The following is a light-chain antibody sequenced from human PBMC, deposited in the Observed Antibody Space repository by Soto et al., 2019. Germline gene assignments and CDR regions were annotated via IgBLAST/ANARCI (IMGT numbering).Light chain of an antibody. CDR2: AAS. CDR1: QGISND. Sequence: DIQMTQSPSSLSASIGVRVTISCRASQGISNDLAWYQQKPGKVPYLLIYAASTSHSGVPSRFRGSGSGTDFTLTISSLQPEDVATYYCQNYNSAPRTFGQGTKVDIK. CDR3: QNYNSAPRT. V-gene: IGKV1-27*01. J-gene: IGKJ1*01.